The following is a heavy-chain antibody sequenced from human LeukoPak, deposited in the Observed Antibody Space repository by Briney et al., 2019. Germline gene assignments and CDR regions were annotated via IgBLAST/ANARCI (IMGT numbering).Heavy chain of an antibody. Sequence: GGSLRLSCAASGFTFSRYWMHWVRQAPGKGLVWVSRINSDGSSTNYADSVKGRFTNSRDNAKNTLYLQMNSLRAEDTAVYYCARGIAVAGDAFDIWGQGTMVTVSS. D-gene: IGHD6-19*01. CDR2: INSDGSST. CDR3: ARGIAVAGDAFDI. V-gene: IGHV3-74*01. J-gene: IGHJ3*02. CDR1: GFTFSRYW.